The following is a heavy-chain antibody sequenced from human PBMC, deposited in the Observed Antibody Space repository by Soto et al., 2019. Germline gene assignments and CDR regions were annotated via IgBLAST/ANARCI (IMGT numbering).Heavy chain of an antibody. CDR1: GGSITPYY. D-gene: IGHD2-15*01. J-gene: IGHJ3*01. CDR2: VSYSGNT. Sequence: ETLSLTCSVSGGSITPYYWSWIRQPPGEGLEWIGYVSYSGNTDYNPSLKSRVSISVDTSKNEFSLKLNSLTAADAAIYFCARRQYTVVTAFDVWGQGTMVTVSS. V-gene: IGHV4-59*01. CDR3: ARRQYTVVTAFDV.